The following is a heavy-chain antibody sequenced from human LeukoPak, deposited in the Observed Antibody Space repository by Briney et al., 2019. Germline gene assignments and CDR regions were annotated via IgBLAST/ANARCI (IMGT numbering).Heavy chain of an antibody. D-gene: IGHD3-22*01. V-gene: IGHV3-33*07. CDR3: ARSGRGYYDSLDH. J-gene: IGHJ4*02. CDR1: GFTSSSHG. CDR2: IWYDGSNK. Sequence: GGSLRLSCEASGFTSSSHGMYWVRQAPGKGLEWVALIWYDGSNKYYADSVKGRFTISRDNPNNTLYLQMNSLRAEDTAIYYCARSGRGYYDSLDHWGQGDLVTVSS.